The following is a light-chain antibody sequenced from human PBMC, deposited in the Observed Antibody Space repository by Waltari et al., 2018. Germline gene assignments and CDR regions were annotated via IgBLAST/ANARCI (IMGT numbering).Light chain of an antibody. CDR1: QSLTVNY. V-gene: IGKV3-20*01. CDR2: AAS. J-gene: IGKJ1*01. Sequence: EIVLTQSPDILSLSPGDTATLSCRASQSLTVNYLAWYQQKPGQAPRLLIYAASSRATGVPDRFSGSGSGAHFTLAISRLEPEDLAVYYCQQFESAPRTFGQGTKVEIK. CDR3: QQFESAPRT.